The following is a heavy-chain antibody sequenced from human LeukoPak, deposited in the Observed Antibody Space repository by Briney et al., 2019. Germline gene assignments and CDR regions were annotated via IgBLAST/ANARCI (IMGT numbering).Heavy chain of an antibody. D-gene: IGHD1-26*01. J-gene: IGHJ3*02. V-gene: IGHV4-4*02. CDR3: ARAGGTRGIEGIPLRGDAFDI. CDR2: IYDVASA. CDR1: GDSISSHNW. Sequence: SETLSLTCDVSGDSISSHNWWSWVRQPPGKRPEWIGEIYDVASANYNPSLKSRVTISVDTSKNQFSLKLTSVTAADTAVYYCARAGGTRGIEGIPLRGDAFDIWGQGTMVTVS.